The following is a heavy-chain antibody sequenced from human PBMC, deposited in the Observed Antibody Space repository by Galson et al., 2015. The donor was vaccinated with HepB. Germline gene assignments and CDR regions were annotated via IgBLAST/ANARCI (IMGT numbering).Heavy chain of an antibody. CDR2: MNPNSGNT. D-gene: IGHD3-9*01. J-gene: IGHJ5*02. CDR3: AIKFYDILTGYSTAFWFDP. CDR1: GYTFTSYD. V-gene: IGHV1-8*01. Sequence: SVKVSCKASGYTFTSYDINWERQATGQGLEWMGWMNPNSGNTGYAQKFQGRVTMTRNTSISTAYMELSSLRSEDTAVYYCAIKFYDILTGYSTAFWFDPWGQGTLVTVSS.